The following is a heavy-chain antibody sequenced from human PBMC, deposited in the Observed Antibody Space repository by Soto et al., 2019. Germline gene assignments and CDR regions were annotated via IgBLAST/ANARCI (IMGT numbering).Heavy chain of an antibody. Sequence: PGGSLRLSCAASGFTFDDFAMCWVRQVPGKGLEWISLVNWDGDTTFYADSVKGRFIISRDNSKNSVYLQMNSLRSDDSAIYYCAKGATVTTHYQYYGMDVWGRGTTVTVSS. CDR3: AKGATVTTHYQYYGMDV. V-gene: IGHV3-43D*04. J-gene: IGHJ6*02. D-gene: IGHD4-17*01. CDR1: GFTFDDFA. CDR2: VNWDGDTT.